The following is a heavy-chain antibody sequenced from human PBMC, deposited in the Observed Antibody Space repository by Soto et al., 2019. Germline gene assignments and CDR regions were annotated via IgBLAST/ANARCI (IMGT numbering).Heavy chain of an antibody. CDR2: INAGNGNT. CDR1: GYRFINYS. Sequence: GTSVKLSCEACGYRFINYSMHWVRQAPGQRLEWMGWINAGNGNTKYSEKFQGRVTITRDTSASTAYMELSSLTSEDTAVYYCARASDWFGPWGQGTQVTVPQ. CDR3: ARASDWFGP. J-gene: IGHJ5*02. V-gene: IGHV1-3*01.